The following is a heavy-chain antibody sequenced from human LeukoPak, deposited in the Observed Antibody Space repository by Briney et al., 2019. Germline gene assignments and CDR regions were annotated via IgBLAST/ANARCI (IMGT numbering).Heavy chain of an antibody. D-gene: IGHD3-10*01. V-gene: IGHV3-23*01. CDR3: ARGGVDYYGSGTYYLMYYFDY. CDR2: ISGSGGAT. Sequence: GGSLRLSCATSGFTFNTYGMSWVRQAPGKGLEWVSGISGSGGATYYADSVKGRFTISRDDPHNTLYLQMNSLRAEDTAVYFCARGGVDYYGSGTYYLMYYFDYWGQGALVTVSS. CDR1: GFTFNTYG. J-gene: IGHJ4*02.